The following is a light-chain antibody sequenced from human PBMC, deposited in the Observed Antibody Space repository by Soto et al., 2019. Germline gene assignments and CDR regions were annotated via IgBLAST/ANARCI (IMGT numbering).Light chain of an antibody. CDR2: GNS. V-gene: IGLV1-40*01. J-gene: IGLJ3*02. Sequence: QSVLTQPPSVSGAPGQRVTISCTGRSSNIGAGYDVHWYQQLPGTVPKVLIYGNSNRPSVISDRFSGSKSGTSASLAITWLKAEDEADYYCQSYYSSLGGWVFGGGTKVTVL. CDR1: SSNIGAGYD. CDR3: QSYYSSLGGWV.